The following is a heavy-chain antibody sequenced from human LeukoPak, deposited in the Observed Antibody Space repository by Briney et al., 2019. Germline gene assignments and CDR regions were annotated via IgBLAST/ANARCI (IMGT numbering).Heavy chain of an antibody. Sequence: QPGGSLRLSCAASGFTFSSYGMHWVRQAPGKGLEWVAVISYDGSNKYYADSVKGRFTISRDNSKNTLYLQMNSLRAEDTAVYYCARSIPRYDGSAYYPDYWGQGTLVTVSS. D-gene: IGHD3-22*01. V-gene: IGHV3-30*03. CDR2: ISYDGSNK. CDR1: GFTFSSYG. J-gene: IGHJ4*02. CDR3: ARSIPRYDGSAYYPDY.